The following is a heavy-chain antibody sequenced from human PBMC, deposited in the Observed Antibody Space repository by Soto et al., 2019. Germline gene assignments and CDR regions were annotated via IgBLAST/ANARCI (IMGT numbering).Heavy chain of an antibody. D-gene: IGHD1-7*01. Sequence: KPSETLSLTCAVYGGSFSGYYWSWIRQPPGKGLEWIAEINHSGSTNYNPSLKSRVTISVDTSKNQFSLKLSSVTAADTAVYYCARSWRRKKGLPYNWNYPESWFDPWGQGTLVTVSS. CDR2: INHSGST. J-gene: IGHJ5*02. CDR3: ARSWRRKKGLPYNWNYPESWFDP. CDR1: GGSFSGYY. V-gene: IGHV4-34*01.